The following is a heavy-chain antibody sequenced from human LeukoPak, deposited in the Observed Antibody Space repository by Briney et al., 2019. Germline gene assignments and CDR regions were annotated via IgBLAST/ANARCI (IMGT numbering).Heavy chain of an antibody. CDR2: ISGSGGST. D-gene: IGHD6-19*01. Sequence: GGSLRLSCAASGLTFSSYAMSWVRQAPGKGLEWASAISGSGGSTYYADSVKGRFTISRDNSKNTLYLQMNSLRAEDTAVYYCAKGGSSSGLYFKVEQYCFDYWGQGTLVTVSS. V-gene: IGHV3-23*01. J-gene: IGHJ4*02. CDR3: AKGGSSSGLYFKVEQYCFDY. CDR1: GLTFSSYA.